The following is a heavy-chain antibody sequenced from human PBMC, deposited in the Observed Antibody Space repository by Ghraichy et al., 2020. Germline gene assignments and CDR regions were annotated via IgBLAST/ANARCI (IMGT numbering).Heavy chain of an antibody. V-gene: IGHV4-59*01. D-gene: IGHD5-24*01. CDR2: IHNSGGT. CDR1: GAPISHFY. CDR3: ARDGDGNPYAGFDY. Sequence: SQTLSLTCTVSGAPISHFYWSWIRQPPGKGLEWIGYIHNSGGTNYDPSLKSRLTISIDTSKNQFCLKLSSATAADTAVYYCARDGDGNPYAGFDYWGQGALVTVSS. J-gene: IGHJ4*02.